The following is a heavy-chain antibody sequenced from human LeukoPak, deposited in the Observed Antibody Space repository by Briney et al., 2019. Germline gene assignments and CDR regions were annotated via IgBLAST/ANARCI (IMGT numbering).Heavy chain of an antibody. CDR3: ARHSVVPAAIWFDP. V-gene: IGHV4-39*01. D-gene: IGHD2-2*01. CDR2: NYCSGNT. J-gene: IGHJ5*02. CDR1: GGSISSSSYY. Sequence: SETLSLTCTVSGGSISSSSYYWGWIRQPPGKGLEWIGSNYCSGNTYYNLSLKSRVTISVDTSKNQFSLKLSSVTAADTAVYYCARHSVVPAAIWFDPWGQGTLVTVSS.